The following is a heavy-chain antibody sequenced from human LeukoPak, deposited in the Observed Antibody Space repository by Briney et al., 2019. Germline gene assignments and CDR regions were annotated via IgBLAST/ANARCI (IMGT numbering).Heavy chain of an antibody. J-gene: IGHJ4*02. CDR3: VAIPETDFWIGFYLDY. CDR1: GFTXXXYA. Sequence: GFTXXXYAMXXVRQAPGKGLEWVSGITWHSGSRGYADSVQGRFTISRDNAKNSLYLEMDSLRADDTALYYCVAIPETDFWIGFYLDYWGQGTLVTVSS. V-gene: IGHV3-9*01. D-gene: IGHD3-3*01. CDR2: ITWHSGSR.